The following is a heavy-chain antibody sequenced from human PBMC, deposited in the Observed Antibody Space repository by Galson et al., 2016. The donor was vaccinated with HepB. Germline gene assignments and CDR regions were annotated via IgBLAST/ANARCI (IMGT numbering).Heavy chain of an antibody. J-gene: IGHJ4*02. V-gene: IGHV4-4*02. CDR2: IFHGGST. CDR3: ARGWGGGWHPFDS. CDR1: GGINNSHW. Sequence: ETLSLTCAVSGGINNSHWWSWVRQPPGKGLEWIGDIFHGGSTNYNPSLKSRVTISIDKSKDLFFLNVTSVTAADTAVYYCARGWGGGWHPFDSWGQGTLVAVSS. D-gene: IGHD6-19*01.